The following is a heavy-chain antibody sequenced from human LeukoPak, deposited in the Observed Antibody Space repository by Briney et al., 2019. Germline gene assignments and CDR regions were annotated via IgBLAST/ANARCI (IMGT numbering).Heavy chain of an antibody. D-gene: IGHD1-14*01. CDR1: GFSFSSYA. CDR3: AKGKINHDGAFDF. J-gene: IGHJ3*01. CDR2: IGAWVPGT. Sequence: PGGSLRLSCAASGFSFSSYAMGWVRQAPGRGLEWVSSIGAWVPGTSYADSVKGRFTISRDNSKKTVYLQMNGLRVEDTAVYYCAKGKINHDGAFDFWGQGTMVTVSS. V-gene: IGHV3-23*01.